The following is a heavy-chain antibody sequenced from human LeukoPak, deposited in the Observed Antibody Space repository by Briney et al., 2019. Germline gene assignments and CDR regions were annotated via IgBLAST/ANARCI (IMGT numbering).Heavy chain of an antibody. CDR1: GFTFSSYA. D-gene: IGHD6-19*01. J-gene: IGHJ4*02. CDR2: ISGSGGST. CDR3: AKDQSTGGAVAGYPDY. Sequence: GGSLRLSCAASGFTFSSYAMSWVRQAPGKGLERVSAISGSGGSTYYADSVKGRFTISRDNSKNTLYLQMNSLRAEDTAVYYCAKDQSTGGAVAGYPDYWGQGTLVTVSS. V-gene: IGHV3-23*01.